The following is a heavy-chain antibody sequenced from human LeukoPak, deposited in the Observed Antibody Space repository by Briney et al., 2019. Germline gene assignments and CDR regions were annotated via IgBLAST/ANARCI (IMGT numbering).Heavy chain of an antibody. J-gene: IGHJ4*02. CDR2: ISDDGRSK. CDR1: GFSFISYG. V-gene: IGHV3-30*18. CDR3: AKRPSDYGDYVSYFDY. Sequence: GSLRLSCAASGFSFISYGMHWVRQAPGKGLEWVGVISDDGRSKDYADSVKGRFTISRDNSKDTLYLQMNSLRDEDTAVYYCAKRPSDYGDYVSYFDYWSQGTLVTVSS. D-gene: IGHD4-17*01.